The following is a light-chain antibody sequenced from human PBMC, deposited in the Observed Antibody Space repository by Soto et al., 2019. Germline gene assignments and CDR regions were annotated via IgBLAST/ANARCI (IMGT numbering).Light chain of an antibody. J-gene: IGKJ5*01. CDR3: QQYGSSPTT. CDR2: GAS. Sequence: EVVVTQSPATLSVSPGERATLSCRASQSVSSKLAWYQQKPGQAPRLLIYGASSRATGIPDRFSGSGSGTDFTLTISRLEPEDFAVYYCQQYGSSPTTFGQGTRLEIK. CDR1: QSVSSK. V-gene: IGKV3-20*01.